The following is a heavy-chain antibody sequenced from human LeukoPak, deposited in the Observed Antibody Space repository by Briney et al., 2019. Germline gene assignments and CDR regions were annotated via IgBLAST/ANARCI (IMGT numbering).Heavy chain of an antibody. CDR2: ISSSSSYI. CDR3: ATEYYYGSGSSSPSVDY. J-gene: IGHJ4*02. D-gene: IGHD3-10*01. Sequence: GGSLRLSCAASGFTFSSYSMNWVRQAPGKGLEWVSSISSSSSYIYYADSVKGRFTISRDNAKNSLYLQMNSLRAEDMAVYYCATEYYYGSGSSSPSVDYWGQGTLVTVSS. CDR1: GFTFSSYS. V-gene: IGHV3-21*01.